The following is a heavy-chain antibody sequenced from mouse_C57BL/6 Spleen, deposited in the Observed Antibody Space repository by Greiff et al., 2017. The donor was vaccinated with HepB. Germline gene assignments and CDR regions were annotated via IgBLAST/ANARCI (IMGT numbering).Heavy chain of an antibody. J-gene: IGHJ3*01. Sequence: QVQLQQSGAELARPGASVKLSCKASGYTFTSYGISWVKQRTGQGLEWIGEIYPRSGNTYYNEKFKGKATLTADKSSSTAYMELRSLTSEDSAVYFCARDNYDYDRFAYWGQGTLVTVSA. V-gene: IGHV1-81*01. D-gene: IGHD2-4*01. CDR1: GYTFTSYG. CDR3: ARDNYDYDRFAY. CDR2: IYPRSGNT.